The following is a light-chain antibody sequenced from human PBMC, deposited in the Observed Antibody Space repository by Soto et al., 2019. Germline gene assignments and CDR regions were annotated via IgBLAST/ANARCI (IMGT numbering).Light chain of an antibody. Sequence: EIVLTQSPATLSVSQGERATLSCRASQSVSSNLAWYQQKPGQTPKLLIYVASTRATGIPARFSGSGSGTEFTLTISSLQSEDFAVYYCQQYNVCPLTFGGGTKVEFK. CDR3: QQYNVCPLT. CDR2: VAS. J-gene: IGKJ4*01. V-gene: IGKV3-15*01. CDR1: QSVSSN.